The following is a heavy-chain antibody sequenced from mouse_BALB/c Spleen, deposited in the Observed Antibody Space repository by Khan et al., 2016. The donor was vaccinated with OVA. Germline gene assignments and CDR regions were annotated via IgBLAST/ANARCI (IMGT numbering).Heavy chain of an antibody. Sequence: QIQLVQSGPELKKPGETVKISCKASGYTFTDYSIHWVKQAPGKGLQWMGWVNTETGEPTYADDFKGRFAFSLETSASTAYLQINNLKNEDTATYFCDRAGRATFSYWGQGTLVTVSA. D-gene: IGHD3-1*01. CDR2: VNTETGEP. V-gene: IGHV9-2-1*01. CDR3: DRAGRATFSY. CDR1: GYTFTDYS. J-gene: IGHJ3*01.